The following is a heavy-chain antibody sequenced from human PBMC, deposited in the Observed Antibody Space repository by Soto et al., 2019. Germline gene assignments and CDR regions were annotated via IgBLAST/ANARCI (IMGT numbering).Heavy chain of an antibody. J-gene: IGHJ1*01. CDR2: IYYTGSA. V-gene: IGHV4-31*03. D-gene: IGHD4-17*01. Sequence: QVQLQESGPGLVKPSQTLSLTCTVSGGSFSSGAYYWSWIRQHPGKGLEWIGYIYYTGSAYYNPSLKSRVTIALDTSKNQFSLKLSSVTAADTAVYYCAREPQEYGDRRGFQYWGQGTLVTVSS. CDR3: AREPQEYGDRRGFQY. CDR1: GGSFSSGAYY.